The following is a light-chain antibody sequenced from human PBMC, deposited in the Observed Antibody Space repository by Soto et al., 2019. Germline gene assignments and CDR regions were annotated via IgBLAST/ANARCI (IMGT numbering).Light chain of an antibody. J-gene: IGLJ2*01. CDR1: SSDVGGYNY. V-gene: IGLV2-8*01. Sequence: QSALTQPPSASGSPGQSVTISCTGTSSDVGGYNYVSWYQQHPGKAPKLMIYEVSKRPSGVPDRFSGSKSGNTASLTVSGLQAEEEAGFFRSSYAGRLVVFGGGTKLTVL. CDR2: EVS. CDR3: SSYAGRLVV.